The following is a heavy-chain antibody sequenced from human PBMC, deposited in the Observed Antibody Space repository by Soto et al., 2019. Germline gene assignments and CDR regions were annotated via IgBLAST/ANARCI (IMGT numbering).Heavy chain of an antibody. D-gene: IGHD3-3*01. CDR2: ISSSSSYT. J-gene: IGHJ2*01. CDR3: ARVSGTITIFGVLIPTHWYFDL. Sequence: GGSLRLSCAASGFTFSDYYMSWIRRAPGKGLEWVSYISSSSSYTNYADSVKGRFTVSRDDSKNTLFLQMNSLKAEDTAVYYCARVSGTITIFGVLIPTHWYFDLWGRGTLVTVSS. V-gene: IGHV3-11*03. CDR1: GFTFSDYY.